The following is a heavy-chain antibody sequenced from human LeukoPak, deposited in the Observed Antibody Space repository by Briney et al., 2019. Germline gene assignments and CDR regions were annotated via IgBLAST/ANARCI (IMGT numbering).Heavy chain of an antibody. CDR1: GFTFSRYP. V-gene: IGHV3-64D*06. Sequence: GGPLGHSSSASGFTFSRYPMHWVRQAPGKGLDYVSAISSIGGSTYYADSVRGRFTIARDNSKNTLYLKMSSLRAEDKAVYYCVKDHMTTVTFFDYWGQGTLVTVSS. CDR3: VKDHMTTVTFFDY. J-gene: IGHJ4*02. D-gene: IGHD4-17*01. CDR2: ISSIGGST.